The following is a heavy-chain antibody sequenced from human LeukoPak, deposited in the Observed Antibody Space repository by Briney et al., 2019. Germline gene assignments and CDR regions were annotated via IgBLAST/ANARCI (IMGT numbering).Heavy chain of an antibody. CDR3: AGGFSLGVVVPAAMGYYYMDV. D-gene: IGHD2-2*01. CDR2: IYYSGST. CDR1: GGSISSYY. Sequence: SETLSLTCTVSGGSISSYYWSWIRQPPGKGLEWIGYIYYSGSTNYNPSLKSRVTISVDTSKNQFSLKLSSVTAADTAVYYCAGGFSLGVVVPAAMGYYYMDVWGKGTTVTVSS. J-gene: IGHJ6*03. V-gene: IGHV4-59*01.